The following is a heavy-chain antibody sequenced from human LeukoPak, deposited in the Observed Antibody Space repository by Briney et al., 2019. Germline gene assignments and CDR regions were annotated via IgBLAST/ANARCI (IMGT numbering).Heavy chain of an antibody. CDR2: ISNIDSSI. CDR3: ARVEDDFGDHYFGMDV. V-gene: IGHV3-48*04. CDR1: GFTFSSYS. D-gene: IGHD4-17*01. J-gene: IGHJ6*02. Sequence: GGPLRLSCAASGFTFSSYSMNWVRQAPGKGLEWVSYISNIDSSIHYADFVKGRFTISRATAQNSLYLKMSSLRAEDTAVYYCARVEDDFGDHYFGMDVWGQGTTVTVSS.